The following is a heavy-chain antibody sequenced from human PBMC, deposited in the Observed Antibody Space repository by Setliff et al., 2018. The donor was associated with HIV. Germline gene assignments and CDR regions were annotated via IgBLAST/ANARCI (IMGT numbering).Heavy chain of an antibody. J-gene: IGHJ3*02. CDR2: IYHSGST. CDR3: ASSIVVDAFDI. D-gene: IGHD2-21*01. CDR1: GYSISSGYY. Sequence: SETLSLTCAVSGYSISSGYYWGWIRQPPGKGLEWIGSIYHSGSTYYNPSLKSRVTISVDTSKNQFSLKLSSVTAADTAVYYCASSIVVDAFDIWGQGSMVTVSS. V-gene: IGHV4-38-2*01.